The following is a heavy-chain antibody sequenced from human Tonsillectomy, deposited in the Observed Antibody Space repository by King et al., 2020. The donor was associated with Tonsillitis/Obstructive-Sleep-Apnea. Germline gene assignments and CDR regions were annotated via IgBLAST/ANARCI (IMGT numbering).Heavy chain of an antibody. J-gene: IGHJ4*02. CDR1: GFTFSSYA. CDR2: IGGNGGST. D-gene: IGHD3-9*01. Sequence: VQLVESGGGLVQPGGSLRLSCAASGFTFSSYAMSWVREAPGKGLEWVSGIGGNGGSTYHADSVKGRFTIPRDNSKNSLYLQMNSLRAQDTAVYYCAKGADDILTGSDYWGQGTLVTVSS. V-gene: IGHV3-23*04. CDR3: AKGADDILTGSDY.